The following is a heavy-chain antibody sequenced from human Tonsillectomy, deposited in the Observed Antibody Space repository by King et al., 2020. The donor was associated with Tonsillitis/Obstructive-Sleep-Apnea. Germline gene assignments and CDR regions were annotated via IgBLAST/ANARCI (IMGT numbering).Heavy chain of an antibody. CDR3: ARTFDYDSSGYSESYFDL. Sequence: VQLVESGAEVKKPGESLRISCKGSGYSFTNYWITWVRQMPGKGLEWMGRIYPRDSYTNYSPSFQGHVTISADKSISTAYLQWSSLKASDTAMYYCARTFDYDSSGYSESYFDLWGRGTLVTVSS. J-gene: IGHJ2*01. D-gene: IGHD3-22*01. CDR2: IYPRDSYT. V-gene: IGHV5-10-1*03. CDR1: GYSFTNYW.